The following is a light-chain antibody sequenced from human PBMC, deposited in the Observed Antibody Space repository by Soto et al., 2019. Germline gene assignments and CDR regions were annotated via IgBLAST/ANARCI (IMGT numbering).Light chain of an antibody. J-gene: IGKJ1*01. CDR1: QSLLHSDGKTY. CDR3: QQSFSSRWT. Sequence: DIVMTQTPLSLSVTPGQPASISCKSSQSLLHSDGKTYLYWYLQKPGQPPQLLIYEVSNRFSGVPDRFSGSGSGTDFTLTISSLQPEDFATYYCQQSFSSRWTFGQGTRVEIK. V-gene: IGKV2D-29*01. CDR2: EVS.